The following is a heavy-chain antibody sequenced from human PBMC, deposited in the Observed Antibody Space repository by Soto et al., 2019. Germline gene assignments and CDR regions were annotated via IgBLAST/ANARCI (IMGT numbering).Heavy chain of an antibody. CDR1: GGSFSGYY. CDR3: ARIYASGVVPAYYYYYGMDV. V-gene: IGHV4-34*01. CDR2: INHSGST. J-gene: IGHJ6*02. Sequence: SETPSLTSAVYGGSFSGYYLSWIRQPPGKGLEWIGEINHSGSTNYNPSLKSRVTISVDTSKNQFSLKLSSVTAADTAVYYCARIYASGVVPAYYYYYGMDVWGQGTTVTVSS. D-gene: IGHD2-2*01.